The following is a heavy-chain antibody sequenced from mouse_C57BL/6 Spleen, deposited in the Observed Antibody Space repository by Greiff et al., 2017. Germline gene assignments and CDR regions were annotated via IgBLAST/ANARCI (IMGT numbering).Heavy chain of an antibody. CDR2: ISDGGSYT. CDR3: ARDHGSSSFFAY. Sequence: EVKLQESGGGLVKPGGSLKLSCAASGFTFSSYAMSWVRQTPEKRLEWVATISDGGSYTYYPDNVKGRFTISRDNAKNNLYLQMSHLKSEDTAMYYCARDHGSSSFFAYWGQGTLVTVSA. CDR1: GFTFSSYA. D-gene: IGHD1-1*01. V-gene: IGHV5-4*01. J-gene: IGHJ3*01.